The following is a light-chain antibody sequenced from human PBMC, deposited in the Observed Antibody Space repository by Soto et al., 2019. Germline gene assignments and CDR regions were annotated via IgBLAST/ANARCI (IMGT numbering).Light chain of an antibody. CDR2: DAS. V-gene: IGKV3-15*01. Sequence: ETVMPQSPATLSVSPGERPTLSCMASQSVSSNVAWYQQKPCQAPRLLIYDASTRATGIPARLSGSGSGTEITLTFSSLQSEDFAVYYCPQYNTGPLTFGPGTKVDSK. CDR3: PQYNTGPLT. J-gene: IGKJ3*01. CDR1: QSVSSN.